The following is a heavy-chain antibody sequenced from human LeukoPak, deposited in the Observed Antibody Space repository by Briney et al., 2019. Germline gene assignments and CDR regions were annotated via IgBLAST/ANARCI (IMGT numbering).Heavy chain of an antibody. V-gene: IGHV1-18*01. J-gene: IGHJ6*02. CDR1: GYTFTGNG. CDR3: ARAGYCSGAACYAEGIDY. CDR2: INGYNGNT. Sequence: ASVKVSCKASGYTFTGNGITWVRQAPGQGLEWMGWINGYNGNTVYAQMFEGRVTLITDTSTTTAYMELTNLRSDDTAIYYCARAGYCSGAACYAEGIDYWGQGTTVTVPS. D-gene: IGHD2-2*01.